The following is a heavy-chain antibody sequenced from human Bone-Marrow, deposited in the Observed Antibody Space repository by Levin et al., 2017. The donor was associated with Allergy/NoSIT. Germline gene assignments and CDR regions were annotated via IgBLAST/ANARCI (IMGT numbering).Heavy chain of an antibody. Sequence: VASVKVSCKASGGTFSTDDFSTGAISWVRQAPGHGLEWLGGIIPIFGTANYAQKFQGRGTISADTSTNTAYMELSSLRSDDTAVYYCARGPSGTWGNYYHYMDVWGKGTTVTVSS. CDR1: GGTFSTDDFSTGA. CDR3: ARGPSGTWGNYYHYMDV. V-gene: IGHV1-69*06. CDR2: IIPIFGTA. J-gene: IGHJ6*03. D-gene: IGHD3-16*01.